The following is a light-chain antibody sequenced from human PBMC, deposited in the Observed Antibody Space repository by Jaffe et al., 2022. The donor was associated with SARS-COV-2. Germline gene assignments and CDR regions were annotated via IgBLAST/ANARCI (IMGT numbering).Light chain of an antibody. CDR1: SSDVGKYDH. J-gene: IGLJ1*01. CDR2: EVN. Sequence: HSALTQPASVSGSPGQSITISCTGTSSDVGKYDHVSWYQHHPGKAPKVMIFEVNKRPSGVSDRFTASKSGSTASLTISGLQADDEADYYCCSHGGSGFPFVLGTGTRVTVL. CDR3: CSHGGSGFPFV. V-gene: IGLV2-23*02.